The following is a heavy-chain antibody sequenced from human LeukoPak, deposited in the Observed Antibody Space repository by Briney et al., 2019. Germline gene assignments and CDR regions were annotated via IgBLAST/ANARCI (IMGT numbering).Heavy chain of an antibody. D-gene: IGHD3-10*01. V-gene: IGHV3-11*01. Sequence: GGSLRLSCAASGFTFSDYYMSWIRQAPGKGLEWVSYISSSGSTIYYADSVKGRFTISRDNAKNSLYLQMNSLRAEDTAVYYCARVKIRGVIIQLFDYWGQGTLVTVSS. CDR1: GFTFSDYY. J-gene: IGHJ4*02. CDR2: ISSSGSTI. CDR3: ARVKIRGVIIQLFDY.